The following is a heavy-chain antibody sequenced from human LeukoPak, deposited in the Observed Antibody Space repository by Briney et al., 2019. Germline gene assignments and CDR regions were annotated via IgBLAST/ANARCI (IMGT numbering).Heavy chain of an antibody. D-gene: IGHD3-22*01. CDR1: RFTSSIYG. Sequence: GRSLRLSCAASRFTSSIYGTHCVPKAPGKGLEWVAVISYDVSNKYYADSVKGRFTISRDNSKNTLYLQMNSLRAEDTAVYYCAKDGSSGYCYGGFDYWGQGTLVTVSS. CDR3: AKDGSSGYCYGGFDY. CDR2: ISYDVSNK. V-gene: IGHV3-30*18. J-gene: IGHJ4*02.